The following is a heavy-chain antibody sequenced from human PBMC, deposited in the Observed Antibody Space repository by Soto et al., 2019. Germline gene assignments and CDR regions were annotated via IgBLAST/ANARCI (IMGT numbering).Heavy chain of an antibody. CDR2: IWYDGSNK. J-gene: IGHJ6*02. CDR3: ARGITMVRGVINPLRADYYYGMDV. D-gene: IGHD3-10*01. CDR1: GFTFSGYG. V-gene: IGHV3-33*01. Sequence: PGGSLRLSCAASGFTFSGYGMRWVRQAPGKGLEWVAVIWYDGSNKYYADSVKGRFTISRDNSKNTLYLQMNSLRAEDTAVYYCARGITMVRGVINPLRADYYYGMDVWGQGTTVTVSS.